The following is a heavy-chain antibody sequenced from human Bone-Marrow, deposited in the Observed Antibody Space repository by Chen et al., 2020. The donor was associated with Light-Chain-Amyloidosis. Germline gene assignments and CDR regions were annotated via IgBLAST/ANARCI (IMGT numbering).Heavy chain of an antibody. D-gene: IGHD5-18*01. CDR3: VREVYDYNYGASYYYYSMDV. CDR2: ISTISSYI. V-gene: IGHV3-21*02. Sequence: EVQLVESGGGLVKPGGSLRLSCAASGFTFGRHSMHWVRQAPGKGLEWVSSISTISSYIHYADSMKGRFTISRDNAKNALFLQMNSLRAEDTAVYYCVREVYDYNYGASYYYYSMDVWGQGTTVTVSS. CDR1: GFTFGRHS. J-gene: IGHJ6*02.